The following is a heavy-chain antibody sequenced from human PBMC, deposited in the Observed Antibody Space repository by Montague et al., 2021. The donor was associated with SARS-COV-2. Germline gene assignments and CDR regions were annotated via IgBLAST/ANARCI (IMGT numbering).Heavy chain of an antibody. J-gene: IGHJ4*02. CDR3: ARSLFYGSGGYFDF. CDR1: GFTFSDFY. CDR2: ITGTNNGI. Sequence: SLRLSCAGSGFTFSDFYINWVRQAPGKGLEWLSFITGTNNGIRYSDSVKGRFTVSRDNAHSSVYLHLDSLTAEDTAVYYCARSLFYGSGGYFDFWGQETLVAVSS. D-gene: IGHD3-10*01. V-gene: IGHV3-11*03.